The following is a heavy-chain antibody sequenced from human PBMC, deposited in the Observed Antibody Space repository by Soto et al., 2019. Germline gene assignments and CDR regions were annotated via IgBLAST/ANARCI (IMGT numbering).Heavy chain of an antibody. J-gene: IGHJ6*02. D-gene: IGHD3-16*01. CDR1: GGSVNSFYY. CDR3: ARWGVAMDV. CDR2: IYHTGST. Sequence: ASETLSLTCSVSGGSVNSFYYWSWIRQPPGKGLEWLGYIYHTGSTNYQPSLKSRVTISLDTSKNQFSLNLNSVTAADTAVYYCARWGVAMDVWGQGTTVTVSS. V-gene: IGHV4-61*01.